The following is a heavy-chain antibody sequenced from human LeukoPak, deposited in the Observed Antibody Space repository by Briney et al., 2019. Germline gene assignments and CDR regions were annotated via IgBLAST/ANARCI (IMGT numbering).Heavy chain of an antibody. CDR2: IKSKTDGGTT. CDR3: TTDYGDVFDY. V-gene: IGHV3-15*01. D-gene: IGHD4-17*01. J-gene: IGHJ4*02. CDR1: GFTLSNAW. Sequence: GGSLRLSCAASGFTLSNAWMSWVRQAQGKGLEWVGRIKSKTDGGTTDYAAPVKGRFTISRDDSKNTLYLQMNSLKTEDTAVYYSTTDYGDVFDYWGQGTLVTVSS.